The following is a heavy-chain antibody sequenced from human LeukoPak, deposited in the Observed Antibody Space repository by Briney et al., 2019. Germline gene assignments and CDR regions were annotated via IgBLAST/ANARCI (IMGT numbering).Heavy chain of an antibody. CDR2: IYYSGST. J-gene: IGHJ4*02. V-gene: IGHV4-59*12. CDR3: ARELLWFGELLPYYFDY. D-gene: IGHD3-10*01. CDR1: GGSISSYY. Sequence: PSETLSLTCTVSGGSISSYYWSWIRQPPGKGLEWIGYIYYSGSTNYNPSLKSRVTISVDTSKNQFSLKLSSVTAADTAVYYCARELLWFGELLPYYFDYWGQGTLVTVSS.